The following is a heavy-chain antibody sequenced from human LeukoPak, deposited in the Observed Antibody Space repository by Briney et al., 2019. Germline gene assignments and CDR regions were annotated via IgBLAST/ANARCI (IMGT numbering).Heavy chain of an antibody. D-gene: IGHD1-14*01. J-gene: IGHJ4*02. V-gene: IGHV4-34*01. CDR3: ARGTGIY. CDR2: INHSGST. CDR1: SGSFSGYY. Sequence: PSETLSLTCAVYSGSFSGYYWSWIRQPPGKGLEWIGEINHSGSTNYNPSLKSRVTISVDTSKNQFSLKLSSVTAADTAVYYCARGTGIYWGQGTLVTVSS.